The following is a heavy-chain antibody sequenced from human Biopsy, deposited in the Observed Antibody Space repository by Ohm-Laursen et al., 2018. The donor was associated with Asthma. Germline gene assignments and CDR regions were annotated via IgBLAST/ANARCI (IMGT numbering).Heavy chain of an antibody. CDR2: ISVYNGNT. CDR1: GYTFNSAG. J-gene: IGHJ6*02. Sequence: SVKVSCEPSGYTFNSAGITWVRQAPGQGLEWMGWISVYNGNTKVAQKLQDRVTMITDTSTSTAYMELRSLRSDDTAVYFCARAVDYSHYYGIDVWGQGTTVTV. CDR3: ARAVDYSHYYGIDV. V-gene: IGHV1-18*01. D-gene: IGHD3-10*01.